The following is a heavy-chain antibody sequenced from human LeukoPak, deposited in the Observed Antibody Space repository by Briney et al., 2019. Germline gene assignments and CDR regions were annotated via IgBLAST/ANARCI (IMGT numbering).Heavy chain of an antibody. D-gene: IGHD3-16*02. CDR1: GGSLSSGGYY. CDR3: ARGRELYDYVWGSYRYSPLDAFDI. V-gene: IGHV4-31*03. CDR2: IYYSGST. Sequence: SQTLSLTCTVSGGSLSSGGYYWRWIRQHPGKGLEWIGYIYYSGSTYYNPSLKSRVTISVDTSKNQFSLKLSSVTAADTAVYYCARGRELYDYVWGSYRYSPLDAFDIWGQGTMVTVSS. J-gene: IGHJ3*02.